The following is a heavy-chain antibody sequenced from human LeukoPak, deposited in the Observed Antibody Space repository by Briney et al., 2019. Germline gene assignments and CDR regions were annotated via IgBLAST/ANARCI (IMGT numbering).Heavy chain of an antibody. J-gene: IGHJ6*03. CDR2: ISAYNGNT. CDR3: ARHGGATIFGVVTLPFYYYYMDV. D-gene: IGHD3-3*01. CDR1: GYTFTSYG. V-gene: IGHV1-18*01. Sequence: ASVKVSCKASGYTFTSYGISWVRQAPGQGLEWMGWISAYNGNTNYAQKLQGRVTMTTDTSTSTAYMELRRLRSDDTAVYYCARHGGATIFGVVTLPFYYYYMDVWGKGTTVTVSS.